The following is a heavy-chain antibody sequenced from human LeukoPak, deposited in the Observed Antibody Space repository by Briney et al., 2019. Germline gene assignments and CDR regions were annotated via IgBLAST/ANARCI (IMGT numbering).Heavy chain of an antibody. CDR2: ISDSGGNT. CDR1: GFTFNSYA. CDR3: ARHRSSRLIDY. D-gene: IGHD6-6*01. J-gene: IGHJ4*02. Sequence: GGSLRLSCAASGFTFNSYAMSWVRQAPWERLQWVSGISDSGGNTYYADSVRGRFTISRDNSKNTLYLQMHSLRAEDTAVYYCARHRSSRLIDYWGQGTLVTVSS. V-gene: IGHV3-23*01.